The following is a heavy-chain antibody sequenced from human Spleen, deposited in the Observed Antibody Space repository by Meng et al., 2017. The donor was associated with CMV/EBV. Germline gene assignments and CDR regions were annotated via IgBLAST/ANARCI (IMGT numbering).Heavy chain of an antibody. D-gene: IGHD3-22*01. J-gene: IGHJ3*01. CDR2: IRYDGGTK. Sequence: GESLKISCTTSGFTFSNFGMHWVRQAPGKGLEWVTFIRYDGGTKYSADAVKGRFTISGDNSRDTLFLQMNSLRPEDAAIYYCAKDRSSGYSGAFDLWGQGTLVTVSS. V-gene: IGHV3-30*02. CDR3: AKDRSSGYSGAFDL. CDR1: GFTFSNFG.